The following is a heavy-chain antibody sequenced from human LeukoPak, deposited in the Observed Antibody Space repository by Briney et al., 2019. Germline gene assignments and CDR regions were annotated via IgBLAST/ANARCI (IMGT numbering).Heavy chain of an antibody. CDR2: MNPNSGNT. D-gene: IGHD3-3*01. J-gene: IGHJ4*02. V-gene: IGHV1-8*01. CDR1: GYTFTSYD. Sequence: ASVKVSCKASGYTFTSYDINWVRQATGRGLEWMGWMNPNSGNTGYAQKFQGRVTMTRNTSISAAYMELSSLRSEDTAVYYCARARLPYYDFWSGYNHYDYWGQGTLVTVSS. CDR3: ARARLPYYDFWSGYNHYDY.